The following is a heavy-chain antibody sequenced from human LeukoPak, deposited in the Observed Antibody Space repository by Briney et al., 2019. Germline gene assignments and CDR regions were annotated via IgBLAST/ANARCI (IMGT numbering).Heavy chain of an antibody. J-gene: IGHJ4*02. Sequence: SETLSLTCTVSGGSISSYYWSWIRQPPGKGLEWIGYIYYSGSTNYNPSLKSRVTISVDTSKNQFSLKLSSVTAADTAVYCCARLVVVPAALTAWGQGTLVTASS. V-gene: IGHV4-59*01. D-gene: IGHD2-2*01. CDR3: ARLVVVPAALTA. CDR1: GGSISSYY. CDR2: IYYSGST.